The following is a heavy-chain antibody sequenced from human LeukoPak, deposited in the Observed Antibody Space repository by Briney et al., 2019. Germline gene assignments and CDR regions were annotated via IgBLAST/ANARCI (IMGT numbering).Heavy chain of an antibody. J-gene: IGHJ4*02. CDR1: GFTFSSYA. D-gene: IGHD2-2*01. CDR3: ARLDQLLGFDY. V-gene: IGHV3-30*04. Sequence: GRSLRLSCAASGFTFSSYAMHWVRQAPGKGLEGGAVISYDGSNKYYADSVKGRFTISRDNSKNTLYLQMNSLRAEDTAVYYCARLDQLLGFDYWGQGTLVTVSS. CDR2: ISYDGSNK.